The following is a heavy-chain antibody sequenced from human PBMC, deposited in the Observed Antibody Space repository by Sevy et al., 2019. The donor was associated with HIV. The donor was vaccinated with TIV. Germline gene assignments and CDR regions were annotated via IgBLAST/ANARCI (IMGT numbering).Heavy chain of an antibody. CDR3: ARDRSPSYYDVIDAFDI. Sequence: ASVKVSCKASGGTFSSHAFSWVRQAPGQGLEWLGRVIPVIDTLTYAQKFQGRVTITADKSTSTAYMELSGLRSDDTAVYFCARDRSPSYYDVIDAFDIWGQGTKVTVSS. V-gene: IGHV1-69*04. CDR2: VIPVIDTL. D-gene: IGHD3-22*01. CDR1: GGTFSSHA. J-gene: IGHJ3*02.